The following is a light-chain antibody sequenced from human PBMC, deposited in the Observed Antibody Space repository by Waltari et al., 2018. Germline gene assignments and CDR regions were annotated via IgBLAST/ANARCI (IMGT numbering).Light chain of an antibody. J-gene: IGLJ1*01. CDR3: CSYAGSNLGV. CDR1: SSDVGGYNL. V-gene: IGLV2-23*02. Sequence: QSALTQPASVSGSPGQSIPISCTGPSSDVGGYNLVSWYQQHPGKAPKLIIYEVTKRPSGVSNRFSGSKSDNTASLTIPGLQAEDEADYYCCSYAGSNLGVFGTGTKVTVL. CDR2: EVT.